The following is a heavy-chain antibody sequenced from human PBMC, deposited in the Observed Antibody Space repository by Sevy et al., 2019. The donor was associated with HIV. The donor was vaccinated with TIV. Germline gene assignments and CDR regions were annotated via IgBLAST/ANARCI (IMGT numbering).Heavy chain of an antibody. CDR1: GFTFSSYG. D-gene: IGHD3-10*01. V-gene: IGHV3-30*18. CDR3: AKDDPGPVQGVAPLYYYGMDV. J-gene: IGHJ6*02. CDR2: ISYDGSNK. Sequence: GGSLRLSCAASGFTFSSYGMHWVRQAPGKGLEWVAVISYDGSNKYYADSVKGRFTISRDNSKNTLYLQMNSLRAGDTAVYYCAKDDPGPVQGVAPLYYYGMDVWGQGTTVTVSS.